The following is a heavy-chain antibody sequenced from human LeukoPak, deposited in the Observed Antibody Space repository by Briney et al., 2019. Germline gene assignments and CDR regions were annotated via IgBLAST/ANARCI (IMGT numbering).Heavy chain of an antibody. Sequence: SETLSLTCAVYGGSFSGYYWSWIRQPPGKGLEWIGEINHSGSTNYNPSLKSRVTITVDTSKNQFSLKLSSVTAADTAVYYCARGGRQQLTPYYFDYWGQGTLVTVSS. J-gene: IGHJ4*02. V-gene: IGHV4-34*01. D-gene: IGHD6-13*01. CDR1: GGSFSGYY. CDR2: INHSGST. CDR3: ARGGRQQLTPYYFDY.